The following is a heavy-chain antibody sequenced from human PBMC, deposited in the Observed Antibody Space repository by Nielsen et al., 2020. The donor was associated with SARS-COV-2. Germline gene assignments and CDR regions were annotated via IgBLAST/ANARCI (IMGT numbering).Heavy chain of an antibody. D-gene: IGHD6-19*01. CDR2: ISSSSSTI. Sequence: GESLKISCAASGFTFSSYSMNWVRQAPGKGLEWVSYISSSSSTIYYADSVKGRFTISRVNAKNSLYLQMNSLRAEDTAVYYCASIAVAGPGYWGQGTLVTVSS. CDR1: GFTFSSYS. CDR3: ASIAVAGPGY. J-gene: IGHJ4*02. V-gene: IGHV3-48*01.